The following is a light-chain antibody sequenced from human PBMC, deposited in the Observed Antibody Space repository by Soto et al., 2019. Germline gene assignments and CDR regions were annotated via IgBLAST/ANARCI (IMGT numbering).Light chain of an antibody. CDR1: SSDVGGYNY. J-gene: IGLJ2*01. V-gene: IGLV2-11*01. CDR3: CSYAGSYTPRVV. CDR2: DVS. Sequence: QSVLTQPRSVSGSPGQSVTISCTGTSSDVGGYNYVSWYQQHPDRAPKLMIYDVSKRPSGVPDRFSGSKSGNTASLTISGLQAEDEADFYCCSYAGSYTPRVVFGGGTKLTVL.